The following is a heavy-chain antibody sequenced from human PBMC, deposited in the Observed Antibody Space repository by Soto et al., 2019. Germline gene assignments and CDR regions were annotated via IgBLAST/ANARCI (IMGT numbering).Heavy chain of an antibody. CDR1: GYTFTSYG. D-gene: IGHD1-26*01. CDR2: INAYNGNT. CDR3: ARVLPPFHP. J-gene: IGHJ5*02. Sequence: QVQLVQSGAEVKKPGASVKVSCKASGYTFTSYGISWVRQAPGQGLEWMGWINAYNGNTNYAQKLQGRATRTADTPTSTAYVELRSLSADHTAVNYRARVLPPFHPWGQGTLVTVSS. V-gene: IGHV1-18*01.